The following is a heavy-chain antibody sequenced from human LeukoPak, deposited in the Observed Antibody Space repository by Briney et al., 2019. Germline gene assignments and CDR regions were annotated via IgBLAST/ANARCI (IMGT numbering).Heavy chain of an antibody. CDR1: GFTFDDYA. D-gene: IGHD3-10*01. J-gene: IGHJ4*02. V-gene: IGHV3-9*01. CDR3: ASGSGSYLGGYFDY. Sequence: GRSLRLPCAASGFTFDDYAMHWVRQAPGKGLEWVSGISWNNYTIDYADSVKGRFTISRDNAKNSLYLQMNSLRAEDTALYYCASGSGSYLGGYFDYWGQGTLVTVSS. CDR2: ISWNNYTI.